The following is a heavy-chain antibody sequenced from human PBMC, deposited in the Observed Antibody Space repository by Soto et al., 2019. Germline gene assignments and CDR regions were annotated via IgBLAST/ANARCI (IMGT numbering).Heavy chain of an antibody. CDR2: SHQSGRT. Sequence: QVQLQESGPGLVKPSGTLSLTCTVSGDSMSSSNWWNWVRQIPGKGLQWIGESHQSGRTNYNPSLKSRVTISVDESKNRFSLDLNSVTAADTGVYFCARSEATVLVSWGQGTLVIVSS. J-gene: IGHJ4*02. V-gene: IGHV4-4*02. CDR3: ARSEATVLVS. D-gene: IGHD4-17*01. CDR1: GDSMSSSNW.